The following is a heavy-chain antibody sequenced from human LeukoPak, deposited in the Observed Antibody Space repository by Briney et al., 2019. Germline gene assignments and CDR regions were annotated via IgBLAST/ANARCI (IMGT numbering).Heavy chain of an antibody. CDR1: GGTFSTYT. D-gene: IGHD5-12*01. CDR2: INPNSGVT. CDR3: AKDRYGDYEAPFHYYMDA. J-gene: IGHJ6*03. Sequence: GSSVKVSCKASGGTFSTYTFTWVRQSPGQGLEWMGWINPNSGVTNYAQKLQGRVTITRDTSIDTAYMQLSRLRSDDMAVYYCAKDRYGDYEAPFHYYMDAWGRGTTVTVSS. V-gene: IGHV1-2*02.